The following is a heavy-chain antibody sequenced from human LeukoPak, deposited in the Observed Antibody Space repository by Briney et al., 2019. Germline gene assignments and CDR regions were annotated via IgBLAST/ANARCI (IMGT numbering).Heavy chain of an antibody. Sequence: ASVTVSCKASGYTFTVYYMHWLRQAPGQGLEWMGWINPNSGGTNYAQKFQGRVTMTRDTSISTAYMELSRLRSDDAAVYYCARGFSSGSYFYFDYWGQGTLSPSPQ. CDR2: INPNSGGT. J-gene: IGHJ4*02. V-gene: IGHV1-2*02. D-gene: IGHD1-26*01. CDR1: GYTFTVYY. CDR3: ARGFSSGSYFYFDY.